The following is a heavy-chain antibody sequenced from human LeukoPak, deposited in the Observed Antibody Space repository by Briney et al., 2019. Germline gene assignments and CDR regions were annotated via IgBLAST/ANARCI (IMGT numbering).Heavy chain of an antibody. D-gene: IGHD3-3*01. Sequence: PSETLSLTCTVSGGSISSHYWSWIRQPPGKGLEWIGYIYYSGSTNYNPSLKRRVTISVDTSKNQFSLKLSSVTAADTAVYYCARVYDFWSGYCWFDPWGQGTLVTVSS. CDR3: ARVYDFWSGYCWFDP. V-gene: IGHV4-59*11. J-gene: IGHJ5*02. CDR1: GGSISSHY. CDR2: IYYSGST.